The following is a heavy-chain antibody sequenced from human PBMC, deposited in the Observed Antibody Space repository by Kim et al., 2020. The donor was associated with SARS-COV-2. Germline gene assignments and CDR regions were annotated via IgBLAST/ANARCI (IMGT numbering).Heavy chain of an antibody. Sequence: GGSLRLSCAASGFTFSSYAMSWVRQAPGKGLEWVSAISGSGGSTYYADSVKGRFTISRDNSKNTLYLQMNSLRAEDTAVYYCAKDSLRWKGDYYYYGMDVWGQGPTVTVSS. V-gene: IGHV3-23*01. CDR2: ISGSGGST. D-gene: IGHD5-12*01. J-gene: IGHJ6*02. CDR1: GFTFSSYA. CDR3: AKDSLRWKGDYYYYGMDV.